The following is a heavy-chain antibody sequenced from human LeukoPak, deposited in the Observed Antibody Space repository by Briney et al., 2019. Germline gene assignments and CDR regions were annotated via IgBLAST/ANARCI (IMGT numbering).Heavy chain of an antibody. J-gene: IGHJ6*03. CDR2: IYHSGST. Sequence: SETLSLTGTVSGGSISSGGYYWSWIRQPPGKGLEWIGYIYHSGSTYYNPSLKSRVTISVDRSKNQFSLKLSSVTAADTAVYYCAAGYYYYYMDVWGKGTTVTVSS. CDR1: GGSISSGGYY. D-gene: IGHD6-13*01. CDR3: AAGYYYYYMDV. V-gene: IGHV4-30-2*01.